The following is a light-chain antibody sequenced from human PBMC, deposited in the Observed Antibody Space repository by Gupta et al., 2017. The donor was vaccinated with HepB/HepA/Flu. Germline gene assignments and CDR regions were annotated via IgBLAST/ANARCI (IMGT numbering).Light chain of an antibody. Sequence: EIVLTQSPATLSLSPGERATLSCRASQSLSSQLAWYQQKPGQAPRLLIYDTFNRATGIPARFSGSGSGTDFTLTISSLESEDFTVYYCQQRSNWPCTFGQGTKVEIK. CDR1: QSLSSQ. V-gene: IGKV3-11*01. CDR2: DTF. CDR3: QQRSNWPCT. J-gene: IGKJ1*01.